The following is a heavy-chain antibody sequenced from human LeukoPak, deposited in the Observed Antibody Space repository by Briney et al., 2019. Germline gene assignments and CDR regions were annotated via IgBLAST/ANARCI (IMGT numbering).Heavy chain of an antibody. CDR3: ARHRRIAVAGLSPIYYYYMDV. CDR1: GYSFTSYW. CDR2: IYPGDSDT. J-gene: IGHJ6*03. V-gene: IGHV5-51*01. Sequence: GESLKISCKGSGYSFTSYWIGWVRQMPGKGLEWMGIIYPGDSDTRYSPSFQGQVTISADKSISTAYLQWSSLKASDTAMYYCARHRRIAVAGLSPIYYYYMDVWGKGTTVTVSS. D-gene: IGHD6-19*01.